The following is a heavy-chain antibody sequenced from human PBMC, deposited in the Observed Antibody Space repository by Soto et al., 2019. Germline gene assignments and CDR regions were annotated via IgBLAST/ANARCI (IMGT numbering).Heavy chain of an antibody. J-gene: IGHJ6*02. CDR2: INHSGST. Sequence: KPSETLSLTCAVYGGSFSGYYWSWIRQPPGKGLEWIGEINHSGSTNYNPSLKSRVTISVDTSKNQFSLKLSSVTAADTAVYYCARVYCSGGSCYSYYYYGMDVWGQGTTVTVSS. D-gene: IGHD2-15*01. CDR3: ARVYCSGGSCYSYYYYGMDV. CDR1: GGSFSGYY. V-gene: IGHV4-34*01.